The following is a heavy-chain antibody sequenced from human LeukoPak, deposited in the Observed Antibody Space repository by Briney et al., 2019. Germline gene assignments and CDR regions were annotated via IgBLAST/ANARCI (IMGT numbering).Heavy chain of an antibody. Sequence: PSETLSLTCTVSGGSISGSTYYWGWIRQPPGKGLEWIGSIYYAGNTNYNPSLKSRVTISVDTSKNQFSLKLPSVTAADTAVYYCARHQHFYDGSGHYYLNWFDPWGQGTRVTVSS. CDR2: IYYAGNT. D-gene: IGHD3-22*01. J-gene: IGHJ5*02. CDR3: ARHQHFYDGSGHYYLNWFDP. V-gene: IGHV4-39*01. CDR1: GGSISGSTYY.